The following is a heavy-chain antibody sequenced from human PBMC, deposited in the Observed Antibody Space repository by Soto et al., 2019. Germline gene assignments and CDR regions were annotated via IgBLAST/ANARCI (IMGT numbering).Heavy chain of an antibody. D-gene: IGHD1-26*01. CDR2: ISSSRSTI. CDR3: ARGPGIVGATSYYFDY. J-gene: IGHJ4*02. Sequence: GGSLRLSCAASGFTFSSYSMNWVRQAPGKGLEWVSYISSSRSTIYYADSVKGRFTISRDNAKNSLYLQMNSLRDEDTAVYYCARGPGIVGATSYYFDYWGQGTLVTVSS. V-gene: IGHV3-48*02. CDR1: GFTFSSYS.